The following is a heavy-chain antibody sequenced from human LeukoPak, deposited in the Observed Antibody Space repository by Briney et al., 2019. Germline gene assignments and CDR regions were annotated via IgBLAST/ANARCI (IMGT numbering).Heavy chain of an antibody. D-gene: IGHD3-22*01. CDR1: GFTFSSYS. CDR2: ISSSSSYI. V-gene: IGHV3-21*01. J-gene: IGHJ3*02. CDR3: ARDRAGYDSSGYYPDAFDI. Sequence: GGSLRLSCAASGFTFSSYSMNWVRQAPGKGLEWVSSISSSSSYIYYADSVKGRFTTSRDNAKNSLYLQMNSLRAEDTAVYYCARDRAGYDSSGYYPDAFDIWGQGTMVTVSS.